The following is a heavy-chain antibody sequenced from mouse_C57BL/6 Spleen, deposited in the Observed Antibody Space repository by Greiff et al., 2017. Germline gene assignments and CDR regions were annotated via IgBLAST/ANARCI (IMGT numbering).Heavy chain of an antibody. Sequence: QVQLKQSGAELVKPGASVKISCKASGYAFSSYWMNWVKQRPGKGLEWIGQIYPGDGDTNYNGKFKGKATLTADNSSSTAYMQLSSLTSEDSAVYFCARRLYDYDEDYAMDYWGQGTSVTVSS. J-gene: IGHJ4*01. CDR3: ARRLYDYDEDYAMDY. CDR2: IYPGDGDT. V-gene: IGHV1-80*01. CDR1: GYAFSSYW. D-gene: IGHD2-4*01.